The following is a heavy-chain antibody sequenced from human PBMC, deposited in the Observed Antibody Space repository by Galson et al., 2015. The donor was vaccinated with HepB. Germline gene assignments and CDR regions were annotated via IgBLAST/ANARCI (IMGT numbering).Heavy chain of an antibody. Sequence: CAISGDSVSSNSAAWNWIRQSPSRGLEWLGRTYYRSKWYNDYAVSVKSRITINPDTSKNQFSLQLNSVTPEDTAVYYCASGIAVAGLSSGAFDIWGQGTMVTVSS. CDR1: GDSVSSNSAA. D-gene: IGHD6-19*01. V-gene: IGHV6-1*01. CDR2: TYYRSKWYN. CDR3: ASGIAVAGLSSGAFDI. J-gene: IGHJ3*02.